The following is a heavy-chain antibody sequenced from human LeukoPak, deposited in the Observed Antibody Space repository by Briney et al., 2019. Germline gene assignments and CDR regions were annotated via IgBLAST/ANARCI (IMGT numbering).Heavy chain of an antibody. J-gene: IGHJ4*02. V-gene: IGHV1-69*05. D-gene: IGHD7-27*01. CDR2: IIPIFGTA. CDR3: ARDREGTNWGPFDY. CDR1: GGTFSSYA. Sequence: SVKVSCKDSGGTFSSYAISWVRQAPGQGLEWMGGIIPIFGTANYAQKFQGRVTITRDTSASTAYMELSSLRSEDTAVYYCARDREGTNWGPFDYWGQGTLVTVSS.